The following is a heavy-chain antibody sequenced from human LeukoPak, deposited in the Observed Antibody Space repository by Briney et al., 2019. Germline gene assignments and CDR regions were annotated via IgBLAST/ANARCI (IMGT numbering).Heavy chain of an antibody. Sequence: SQTLSLTCAISGDSVSSNSAAWNWIRQSPSRGLEWLGRTYYRSKWYNDYAVSVKSRITINPDTSKSQFSLQLNSVTPEDTAVYYCAKDDSSSWLEYFQHWGQGTLVTVSS. CDR1: GDSVSSNSAA. D-gene: IGHD6-13*01. J-gene: IGHJ1*01. V-gene: IGHV6-1*01. CDR3: AKDDSSSWLEYFQH. CDR2: TYYRSKWYN.